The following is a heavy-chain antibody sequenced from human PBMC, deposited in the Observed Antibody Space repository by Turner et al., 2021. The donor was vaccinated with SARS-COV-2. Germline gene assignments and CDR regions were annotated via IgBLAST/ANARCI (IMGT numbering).Heavy chain of an antibody. Sequence: QVQLVQSGPEVKKPGASVKVSCKSSGYIFTDYYIQWVRQAPGQGLEWMGYIDPKSGGANFTQKFQGRVTLTTDTSRNTVYMEMTGLTPGDTAIYYCVLIVIPVFWGQGSLVTVSP. V-gene: IGHV1-2*02. CDR2: IDPKSGGA. CDR1: GYIFTDYY. J-gene: IGHJ4*02. D-gene: IGHD3-22*01. CDR3: VLIVIPVF.